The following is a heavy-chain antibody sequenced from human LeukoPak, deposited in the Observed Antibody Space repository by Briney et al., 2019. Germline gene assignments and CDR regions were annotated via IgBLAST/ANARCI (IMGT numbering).Heavy chain of an antibody. CDR1: GDSVSSNSAA. CDR2: TYFKSKWYN. CDR3: ASAIKSDAFDI. D-gene: IGHD5-12*01. V-gene: IGHV6-1*01. J-gene: IGHJ3*02. Sequence: SQTLSLTCAISGDSVSSNSAAYNWIRQSPSRGLEWLGRTYFKSKWYNDYAVSVKSRISINLDTSKNQFSLQLNSVTPEDTAVYYCASAIKSDAFDIWGQGTMVTVSS.